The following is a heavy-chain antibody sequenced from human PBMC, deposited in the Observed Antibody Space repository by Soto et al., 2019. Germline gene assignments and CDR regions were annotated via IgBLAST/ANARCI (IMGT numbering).Heavy chain of an antibody. J-gene: IGHJ4*02. CDR3: AKGGGSGSYYEVDY. CDR1: GFTFSSYG. CDR2: ISYTGSNQ. D-gene: IGHD1-26*01. V-gene: IGHV3-30*18. Sequence: QVQLVESGGGVVQPGRSLRLSCAASGFTFSSYGMHWVRQAPGKGLEWVAVISYTGSNQYYIDSVKGRFTISRDNSKNTLYLQMNSLRPEDTAVYYCAKGGGSGSYYEVDYWGQGTLVTGSS.